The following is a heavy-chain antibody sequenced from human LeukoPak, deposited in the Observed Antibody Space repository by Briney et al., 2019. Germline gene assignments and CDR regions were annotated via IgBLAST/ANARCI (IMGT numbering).Heavy chain of an antibody. J-gene: IGHJ3*02. CDR2: ISGSGGST. Sequence: PGASLSLSCAASGFTFSSYAMSWVRQAPGKGLEWVSAISGSGGSTYYADSVKGRFTISRDNSKNTLYLQMNSLRAEDTAVYYCAKEIIGSSSWYSPAFDIWGQGTMVTVSS. D-gene: IGHD6-13*01. V-gene: IGHV3-23*01. CDR3: AKEIIGSSSWYSPAFDI. CDR1: GFTFSSYA.